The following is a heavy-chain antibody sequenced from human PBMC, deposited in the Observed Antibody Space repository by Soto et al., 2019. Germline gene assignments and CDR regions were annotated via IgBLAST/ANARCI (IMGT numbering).Heavy chain of an antibody. CDR3: ARWGQLYFDY. CDR2: IIPIFGTA. J-gene: IGHJ4*02. D-gene: IGHD2-2*01. CDR1: GGTFISYA. Sequence: SVKVSCKASGGTFISYAISWVRQAPGQELEWMGGIIPIFGTANYAQKFQGRVTVTADESTSTAYMELSSLRSEDTAVYYCARWGQLYFDYWGQGTLVTVSS. V-gene: IGHV1-69*13.